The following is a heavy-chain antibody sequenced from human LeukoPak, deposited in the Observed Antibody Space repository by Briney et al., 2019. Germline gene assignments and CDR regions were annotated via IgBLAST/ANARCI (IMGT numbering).Heavy chain of an antibody. CDR3: ARDRKSGESSEIDF. J-gene: IGHJ4*02. V-gene: IGHV3-74*01. D-gene: IGHD3-10*01. CDR1: GFTFSNYW. CDR2: INRDGRTT. Sequence: RRSLRLSCAASGFTFSNYWVHWVRPAPGKGLVWVSRINRDGRTTNYADSVKGRFTVSRDNAKNTLNLQMNSLRAEDTAVYYCARDRKSGESSEIDFWGQGTLVTVSS.